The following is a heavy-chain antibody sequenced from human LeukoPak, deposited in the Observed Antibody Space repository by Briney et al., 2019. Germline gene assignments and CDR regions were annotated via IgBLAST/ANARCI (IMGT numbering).Heavy chain of an antibody. CDR1: GFTFSSYA. D-gene: IGHD3-10*01. V-gene: IGHV3-64D*06. Sequence: PGGSLRLSCSASGFTFSSYAMHWVRQAPGKGLEYVSAISSNGGSTYYADSVKGRFTISRDNSKNTLYLQMSSLRAEDTAVHYCVKDLGVLLWFGERGVYFDYWGQGTLVTVSS. J-gene: IGHJ4*02. CDR3: VKDLGVLLWFGERGVYFDY. CDR2: ISSNGGST.